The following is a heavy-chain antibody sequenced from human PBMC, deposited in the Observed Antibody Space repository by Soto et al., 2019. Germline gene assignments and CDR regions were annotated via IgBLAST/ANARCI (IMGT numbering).Heavy chain of an antibody. Sequence: QVQLQESGPGLVKPSETLSLTCTVSGGSISGGIYYWSWVRQSPGKGLEWIGYIFHSGSTFYNPSLGSRVNISEDTSKNQFSLRLSSVTAADTAVYYCAREIIPLTTDWYFDLWGRGTLVTVSS. CDR1: GGSISGGIYY. J-gene: IGHJ2*01. V-gene: IGHV4-30-4*01. CDR3: AREIIPLTTDWYFDL. D-gene: IGHD4-17*01. CDR2: IFHSGST.